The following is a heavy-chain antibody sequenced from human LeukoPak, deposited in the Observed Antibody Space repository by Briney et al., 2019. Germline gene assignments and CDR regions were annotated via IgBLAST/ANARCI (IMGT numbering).Heavy chain of an antibody. J-gene: IGHJ4*02. D-gene: IGHD3-22*01. CDR1: GFTFSSYA. V-gene: IGHV3-7*01. CDR2: IKQDGSEK. Sequence: GGSLRLSCAASGFTFSSYAMHWVRQAPGKGLEWVANIKQDGSEKYYVDSVKGRFTISRDNAKNSLYLQMNSLRAEDTAVYYCARGAEYYYDSSGSGICDYWGQGTLVTVSS. CDR3: ARGAEYYYDSSGSGICDY.